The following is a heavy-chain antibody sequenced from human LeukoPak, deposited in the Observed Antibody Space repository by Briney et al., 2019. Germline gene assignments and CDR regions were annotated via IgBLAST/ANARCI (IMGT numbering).Heavy chain of an antibody. Sequence: SETLSLTCAVSGYSISSGYYWGWIWQPPGKGLEWIGSVYHSGITYYNPSLKSRVTISVDTSKNQFSLKLSSVTAADTAVYYCARSVGYWGQGTLVTVSS. CDR2: VYHSGIT. CDR1: GYSISSGYY. V-gene: IGHV4-38-2*01. J-gene: IGHJ4*01. CDR3: ARSVGY.